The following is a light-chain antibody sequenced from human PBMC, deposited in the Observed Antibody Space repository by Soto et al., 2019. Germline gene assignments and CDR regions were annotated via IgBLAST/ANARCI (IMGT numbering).Light chain of an antibody. CDR2: GAS. Sequence: EIVMTQSPATLSVSPGERATLSCRASQSVSSNLAWYQQKPGQAPRLLIYGASTRATGIPARFSRSGSGTEFPLTISSLQSEDFAVYYWQQYNNWPLPFGGGTKVEIK. V-gene: IGKV3-15*01. J-gene: IGKJ4*01. CDR3: QQYNNWPLP. CDR1: QSVSSN.